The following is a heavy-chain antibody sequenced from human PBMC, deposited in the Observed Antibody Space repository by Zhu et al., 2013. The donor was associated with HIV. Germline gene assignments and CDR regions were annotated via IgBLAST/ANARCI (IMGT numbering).Heavy chain of an antibody. J-gene: IGHJ4*02. CDR1: GGSISSSSYY. CDR2: IYYSGST. CDR3: ARSHIAVADFDY. V-gene: IGHV4-39*07. D-gene: IGHD6-19*01. Sequence: QVQLQESGPGLVKPSETLSLTCTVSGGSISSSSYYWGWIRQPPGKGLEWIGSIYYSGSTYYNPSLKSRVTISVDTSKNQFSLKLSSVTAADTAVYYCARSHIAVADFDYWGQGTLVTVSS.